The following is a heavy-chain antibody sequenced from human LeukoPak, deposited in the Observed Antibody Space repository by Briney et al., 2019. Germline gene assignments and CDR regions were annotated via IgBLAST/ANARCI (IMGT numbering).Heavy chain of an antibody. CDR2: ISASGDST. J-gene: IGHJ4*02. CDR1: GFPFSSYT. V-gene: IGHV3-23*01. CDR3: AKDTDYDILTGSINY. D-gene: IGHD3-9*01. Sequence: GGSLRLSCAASGFPFSSYTMTWGRQAPGKGLEWVSAISASGDSTYYADSVKGRFTISRDNSKNTLYLQMDSLRAEDTAVYYCAKDTDYDILTGSINYWGQGTLVTVSS.